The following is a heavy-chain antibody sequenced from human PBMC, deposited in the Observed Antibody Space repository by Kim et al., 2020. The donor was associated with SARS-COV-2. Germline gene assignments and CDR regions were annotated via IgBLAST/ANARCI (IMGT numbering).Heavy chain of an antibody. Sequence: GGSLRLSCAASGFIFGDYAMHWVRQAPGKGLEWVSGISWNSGSIGYADSVKGRFTISRDNAKNSLYLQMNSLRAEDSALYYFAKDRAGRDGYVDYWGQGTLVTVSS. CDR2: ISWNSGSI. J-gene: IGHJ4*02. CDR3: AKDRAGRDGYVDY. CDR1: GFIFGDYA. V-gene: IGHV3-9*01. D-gene: IGHD3-10*01.